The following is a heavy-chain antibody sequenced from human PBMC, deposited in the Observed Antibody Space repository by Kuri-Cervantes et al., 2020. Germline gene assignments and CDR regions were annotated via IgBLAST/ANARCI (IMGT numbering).Heavy chain of an antibody. V-gene: IGHV6-1*01. D-gene: IGHD6-13*01. CDR2: TYYRSKWYN. J-gene: IGHJ4*02. Sequence: SETLSLTCAISGDSVSSNSAAWNWIRQSPSRGLEWLGRTYYRSKWYNDYAVSVKSRITINPDTSKNQFSLKLSSVTAADTAVYYCARANFWYGNYFDYWGQGTLVTVSS. CDR3: ARANFWYGNYFDY. CDR1: GDSVSSNSAA.